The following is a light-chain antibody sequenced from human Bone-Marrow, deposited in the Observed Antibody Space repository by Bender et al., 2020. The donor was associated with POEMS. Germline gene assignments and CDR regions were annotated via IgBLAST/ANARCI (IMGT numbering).Light chain of an antibody. V-gene: IGLV3-25*03. CDR2: KDS. CDR3: QSADGISTHVV. CDR1: NIGSDSV. Sequence: SYELTQTPSVSVAPGETARITCGGNNIGSDSVHWYQQKPGQAPVLLIYKDSERSSGIPARFSGSTSGTTVTLLISGVQAEDEAEYYCQSADGISTHVVFGGGTKLTVL. J-gene: IGLJ2*01.